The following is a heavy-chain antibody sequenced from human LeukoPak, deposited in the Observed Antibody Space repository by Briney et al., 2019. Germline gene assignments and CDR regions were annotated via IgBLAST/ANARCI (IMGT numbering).Heavy chain of an antibody. CDR2: IYYSGST. J-gene: IGHJ4*02. CDR1: GGSISSYY. Sequence: SETLSLTCTVSGGSISSYYWSWIRQPPGKGLEWIGYIYYSGSTNYNPSLKSRVTISVDTSKNQFSLKLSSVTAADTAVYYCARAXWLRRNNYFDYWGQGTLVTVSS. V-gene: IGHV4-59*01. D-gene: IGHD5-12*01. CDR3: ARAXWLRRNNYFDY.